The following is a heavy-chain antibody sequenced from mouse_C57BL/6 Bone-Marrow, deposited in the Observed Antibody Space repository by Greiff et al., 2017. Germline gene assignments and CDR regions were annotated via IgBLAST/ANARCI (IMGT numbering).Heavy chain of an antibody. CDR3: TTSLIYYGTNY. V-gene: IGHV14-2*01. CDR1: GFNIKDYY. Sequence: EVKLMESGAELVKPGASVKLSCTASGFNIKDYYIHWVKQRTEQGLEWIGRIDPEDGETKYAPKFQDKATITADTSSNTAYLQLSSLTSEDTAVYYCTTSLIYYGTNYWGQGTTLPVSS. J-gene: IGHJ2*01. D-gene: IGHD1-1*01. CDR2: IDPEDGET.